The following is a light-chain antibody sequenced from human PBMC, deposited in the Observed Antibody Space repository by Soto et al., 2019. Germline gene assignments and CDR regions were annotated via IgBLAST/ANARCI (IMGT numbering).Light chain of an antibody. Sequence: DIQMIQSPSSLSASVGDRVTITCRASQSISSYLNWYQQKPGEAPKLLIYAASTLQSGVPSRFSGSGSGTEFTLTISSLQPDDFATYYCQQHANYPITFGGGTKVDIK. V-gene: IGKV1-9*01. CDR3: QQHANYPIT. J-gene: IGKJ4*01. CDR1: QSISSY. CDR2: AAS.